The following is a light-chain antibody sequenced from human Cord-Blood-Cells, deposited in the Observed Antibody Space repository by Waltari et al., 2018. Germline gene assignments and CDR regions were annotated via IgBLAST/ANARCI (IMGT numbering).Light chain of an antibody. J-gene: IGLJ2*01. CDR2: EGS. V-gene: IGLV2-23*01. Sequence: QSALTQPASVSGSPGQSITISCTGTSSDVGSYNLVSWYQQHPGKAPKLMIYEGSKRPSGVSNRFSGSKSGNTASLTISWLQAEDEADYYCCSYSGSSNVVFGGVTKLTV. CDR1: SSDVGSYNL. CDR3: CSYSGSSNVV.